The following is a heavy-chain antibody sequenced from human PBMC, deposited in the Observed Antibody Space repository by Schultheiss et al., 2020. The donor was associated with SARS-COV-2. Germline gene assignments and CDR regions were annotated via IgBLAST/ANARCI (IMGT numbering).Heavy chain of an antibody. CDR1: GFTFDDYA. CDR2: ISWNSGSI. Sequence: GGSLRLSCAASGFTFDDYAMHWVRQAPGKGLGWVSGISWNSGSIGYADSVKGRFTISRVNAKNSLYLQMNSLRAEDTALYYCAKDRYYDSSGSPFDYWGQGTVVTV. V-gene: IGHV3-9*01. J-gene: IGHJ4*02. CDR3: AKDRYYDSSGSPFDY. D-gene: IGHD3-22*01.